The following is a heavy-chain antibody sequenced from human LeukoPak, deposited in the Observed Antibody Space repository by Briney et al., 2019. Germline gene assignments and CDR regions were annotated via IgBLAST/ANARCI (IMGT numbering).Heavy chain of an antibody. J-gene: IGHJ5*02. V-gene: IGHV3-23*01. CDR1: GFSFSTYA. CDR3: AKGSYYSGSGSFSQYGWFDP. D-gene: IGHD3-10*01. CDR2: ISGSGGRT. Sequence: PGGSLRLSCVASGFSFSTYAMSWVRPAPGEGREWVSTISGSGGRTYYQDSVRGRFTISRDNSKNTLYLQMNSLRAEDTALYYCAKGSYYSGSGSFSQYGWFDPWGQGTLVTVSS.